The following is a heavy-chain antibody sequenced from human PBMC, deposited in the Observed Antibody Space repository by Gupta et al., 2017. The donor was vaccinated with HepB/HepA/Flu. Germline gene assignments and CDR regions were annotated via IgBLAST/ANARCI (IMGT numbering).Heavy chain of an antibody. V-gene: IGHV3-43*02. Sequence: EVQLVESGGGVVQPGGSLRLSCSGSGLSFNDYAIHWVRQVPGKGLEWVALINGESGSTFYADSVKGRFTVSRDNSKNFLYLQMNSLRTEDTALYYCARDTSINLSVPMWANNWFDPWGQGTLVTVSS. CDR2: INGESGST. CDR3: ARDTSINLSVPMWANNWFDP. CDR1: GLSFNDYA. D-gene: IGHD6-6*01. J-gene: IGHJ5*02.